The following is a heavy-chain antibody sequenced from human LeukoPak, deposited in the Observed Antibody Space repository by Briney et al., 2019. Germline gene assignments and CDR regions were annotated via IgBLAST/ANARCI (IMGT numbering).Heavy chain of an antibody. V-gene: IGHV5-51*01. D-gene: IGHD4-17*01. CDR3: ARHIAYGDYWGPFDY. Sequence: GESPKTSCRGSGYPFANSWIAWVRQRPGKGLEWMGIIYPTDSDTRYSPSFQGQVIISVDKSINTAFLQWSSLKASDTAMYYCARHIAYGDYWGPFDYWGQGTLVTVSS. CDR1: GYPFANSW. CDR2: IYPTDSDT. J-gene: IGHJ4*02.